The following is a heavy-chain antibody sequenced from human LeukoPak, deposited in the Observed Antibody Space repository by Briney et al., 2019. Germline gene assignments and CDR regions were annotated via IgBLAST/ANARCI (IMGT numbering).Heavy chain of an antibody. CDR3: ARHRRDGYEVLYFDY. J-gene: IGHJ4*02. Sequence: PGRSLRLSCAASGFTFSSYSMNWVRQAPGKGLEWVSSISSSSSYIYYADSVKGRFTISRDNSKNTLYLQMNSLRAEDTAVYYCARHRRDGYEVLYFDYWGQGTLVTVSS. CDR1: GFTFSSYS. CDR2: ISSSSSYI. V-gene: IGHV3-21*04. D-gene: IGHD5-24*01.